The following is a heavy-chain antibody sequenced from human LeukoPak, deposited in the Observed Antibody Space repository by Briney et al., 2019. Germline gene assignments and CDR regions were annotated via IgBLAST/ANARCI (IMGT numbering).Heavy chain of an antibody. V-gene: IGHV3-7*02. CDR3: AKPPRYYYDSSGYSTPLDY. Sequence: PGRSLRLSCAAAGFTISFYWMSWVRQAPGKGLEWVANINQVASETNYVDSVKGRFTISRENAKNSLYLQMNSVRAEDTAMYYCAKPPRYYYDSSGYSTPLDYWGQGTLVTVSS. CDR1: GFTISFYW. D-gene: IGHD3-22*01. J-gene: IGHJ4*02. CDR2: INQVASET.